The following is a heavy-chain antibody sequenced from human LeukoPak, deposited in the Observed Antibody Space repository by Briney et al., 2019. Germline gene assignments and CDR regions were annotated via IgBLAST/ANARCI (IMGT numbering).Heavy chain of an antibody. Sequence: GGSLRLSCAASGLTFSGYSMNWVRQAPGKGLEWVSYISSSSSTIYYADSVKGRFTISRDNAKNSLYLQMNSLRAEDTAVYYCARVRESYSVDYWGQGTLVTVSS. CDR3: ARVRESYSVDY. D-gene: IGHD1-26*01. CDR2: ISSSSSTI. V-gene: IGHV3-48*01. CDR1: GLTFSGYS. J-gene: IGHJ4*02.